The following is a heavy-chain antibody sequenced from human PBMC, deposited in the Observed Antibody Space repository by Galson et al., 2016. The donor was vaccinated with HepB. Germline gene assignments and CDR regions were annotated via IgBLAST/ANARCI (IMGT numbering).Heavy chain of an antibody. J-gene: IGHJ4*02. D-gene: IGHD5-18*01. V-gene: IGHV1-24*01. CDR3: ARDFRGYKVLDQ. CDR1: GYTLTDFS. Sequence: SVKVSCKVSGYTLTDFSMHWVRQAPGKGLEWLGGFDPENGETNYAQKFQGRVTMTEDTSTDTAYMALRSLRSDDTAVYYCARDFRGYKVLDQWGQGTLVTVSS. CDR2: FDPENGET.